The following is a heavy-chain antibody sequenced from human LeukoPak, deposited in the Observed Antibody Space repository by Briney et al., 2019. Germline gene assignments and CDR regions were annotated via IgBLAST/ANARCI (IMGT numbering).Heavy chain of an antibody. D-gene: IGHD6-19*01. J-gene: IGHJ5*02. CDR2: INAANGNT. CDR3: ARGAPIRVAVAATFDP. V-gene: IGHV1-3*01. Sequence: ASVKVSCKTSGFTFTTYTMHWVRQAPGQRLEWMGWINAANGNTQYSQKFQGRVTITRDTSASTAYMELSSLRSEDTAVYYCARGAPIRVAVAATFDPWGQGTLVTVPS. CDR1: GFTFTTYT.